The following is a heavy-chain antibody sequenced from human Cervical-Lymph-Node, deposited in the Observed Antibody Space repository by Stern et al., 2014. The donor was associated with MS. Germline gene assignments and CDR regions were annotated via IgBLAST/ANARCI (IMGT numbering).Heavy chain of an antibody. Sequence: EVQLEESGGGLVQPGRSLRLSCSASQITFDDYGFHWGRQVPGKGLEGAAGICWNSVTKVYADSVKGRFTISRDNARDSLYLHMNNLTPDDTALYYCAKSYSSSWSGWIDSWGQGILVTVSS. J-gene: IGHJ5*01. CDR1: QITFDDYG. D-gene: IGHD6-13*01. V-gene: IGHV3-9*01. CDR2: ICWNSVTK. CDR3: AKSYSSSWSGWIDS.